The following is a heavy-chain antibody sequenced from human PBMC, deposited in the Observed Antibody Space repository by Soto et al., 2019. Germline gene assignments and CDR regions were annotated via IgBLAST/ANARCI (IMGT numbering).Heavy chain of an antibody. D-gene: IGHD6-19*01. Sequence: DSVKGRFTISRDNSKNTLYLQMNSLRAEDTAVYYCAKDRSSGWYWFDYWVQGTLVTVSS. J-gene: IGHJ4*02. V-gene: IGHV3-30*02. CDR3: AKDRSSGWYWFDY.